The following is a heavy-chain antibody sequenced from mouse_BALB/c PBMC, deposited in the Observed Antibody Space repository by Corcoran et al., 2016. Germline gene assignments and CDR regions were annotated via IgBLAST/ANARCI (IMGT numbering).Heavy chain of an antibody. CDR1: GYTLTNYG. V-gene: IGHV9-3-1*01. CDR3: ASEPLTMDY. J-gene: IGHJ4*01. CDR2: INTYTGEP. Sequence: QIQLVQSGPELKKPGETVKISCKASGYTLTNYGMNWVKQAPGKGLKWMGWINTYTGEPTYADDFKGRFAFSLETSASTAYLQINNLKNEDTATYFCASEPLTMDYWGQGTSVTVSS.